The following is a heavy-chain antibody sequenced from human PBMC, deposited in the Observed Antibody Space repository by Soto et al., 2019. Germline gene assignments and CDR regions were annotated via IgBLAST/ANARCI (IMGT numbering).Heavy chain of an antibody. CDR1: GGSISSYY. Sequence: PSETLSLTCTVSGGSISSYYWSWIRQPPGKGLEWIGYIYYSGSTSYNPSLKSRVTISVDTSKNQFSLKLSSVTAADTAVYYCARGGDGGYCSGGSCYSSRDAFDIWGQGTMVTVSS. J-gene: IGHJ3*02. CDR3: ARGGDGGYCSGGSCYSSRDAFDI. D-gene: IGHD2-15*01. CDR2: IYYSGST. V-gene: IGHV4-59*01.